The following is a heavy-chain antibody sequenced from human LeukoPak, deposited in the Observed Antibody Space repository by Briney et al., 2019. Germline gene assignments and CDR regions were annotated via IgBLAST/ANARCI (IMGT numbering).Heavy chain of an antibody. V-gene: IGHV1-18*01. CDR3: ARDYDARWYYYGSGSYYNDVSDY. CDR2: ISAYNGNT. J-gene: IGHJ4*02. CDR1: GYTFTSYG. Sequence: ASGKVSCKASGYTFTSYGISWVRQAPGQGLEWMGWISAYNGNTNYAQKLQGRATMTTDTSTSTAYMELRSLRSDDTAVYYCARDYDARWYYYGSGSYYNDVSDYWGQGTLVTVSS. D-gene: IGHD3-10*01.